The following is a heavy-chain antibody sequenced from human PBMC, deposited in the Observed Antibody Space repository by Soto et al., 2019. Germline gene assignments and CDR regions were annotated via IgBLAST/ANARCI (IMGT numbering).Heavy chain of an antibody. CDR3: ARGGRRPLYYYNYYGMDV. D-gene: IGHD1-1*01. V-gene: IGHV3-30-3*01. J-gene: IGHJ6*02. CDR1: GFTFSSYA. CDR2: ISYDGSNK. Sequence: QVQLVESGGGVVQPGRSLRLSCAASGFTFSSYAMHWVRQAPGKGLEWVAVISYDGSNKYYADSVKGRFTISRDNSKNTLYLQRNSLRAEDTAVYYCARGGRRPLYYYNYYGMDVWGQGTTVTVSS.